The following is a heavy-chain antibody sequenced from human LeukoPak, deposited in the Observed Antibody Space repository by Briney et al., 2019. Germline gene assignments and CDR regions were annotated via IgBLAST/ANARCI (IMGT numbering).Heavy chain of an antibody. CDR2: FDPEDGET. Sequence: GASVKVSCKVSGYTLTELSMHWVRQAPGKGLEWMGGFDPEDGETIYAQKFQGRVTMTRDTSTSTVYMELSSLRSEDTAVCYCARGGDTAKEDFDYWGQGTLVTVSS. J-gene: IGHJ4*02. CDR3: ARGGDTAKEDFDY. D-gene: IGHD5-18*01. V-gene: IGHV1-24*01. CDR1: GYTLTELS.